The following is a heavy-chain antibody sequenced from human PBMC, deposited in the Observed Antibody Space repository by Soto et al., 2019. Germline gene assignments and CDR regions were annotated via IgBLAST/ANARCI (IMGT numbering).Heavy chain of an antibody. V-gene: IGHV1-69*01. Sequence: QVQLVQSGAEVKKPASSVKVSCKGSGGTFSIYTISWVRQAPGQGLEWMGGSANSAQKFQGRLTVTADESTSTVYLELSSLTSEDTAVYYCAREGPPDIAWFDPWGQGTLVSVSS. CDR1: GGTFSIYT. D-gene: IGHD2-15*01. J-gene: IGHJ5*02. CDR3: AREGPPDIAWFDP. CDR2: GSA.